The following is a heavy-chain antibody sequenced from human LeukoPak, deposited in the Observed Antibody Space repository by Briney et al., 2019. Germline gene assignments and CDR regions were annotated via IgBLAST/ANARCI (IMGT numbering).Heavy chain of an antibody. CDR1: GGSISSGSYY. CDR3: ATPVRPRGPQYYYYYMDV. V-gene: IGHV4-61*02. J-gene: IGHJ6*03. CDR2: FYTSGST. Sequence: SQTLSLTCTVSGGSISSGSYYWSWIRQPAGKGLEWIGRFYTSGSTNYNPSLKSRVTISVDTSKNQFSLKLSSVTAADTAVYYCATPVRPRGPQYYYYYMDVWGKGTTVTVSS. D-gene: IGHD3-10*01.